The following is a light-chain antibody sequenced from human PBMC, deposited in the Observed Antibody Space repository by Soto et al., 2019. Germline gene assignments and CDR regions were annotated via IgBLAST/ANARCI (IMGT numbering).Light chain of an antibody. V-gene: IGLV2-14*01. CDR1: SSGVGGYNY. Sequence: QSVLTQPASVSGSPGQSITISCTGTSSGVGGYNYVSWYQQHPGKTPKLIIYEVSNRPSGVSNRFSGSKSGDTASLTISGLHAEDEADYYCSSYTSSSTLYVFGTGTKLTVL. CDR3: SSYTSSSTLYV. J-gene: IGLJ1*01. CDR2: EVS.